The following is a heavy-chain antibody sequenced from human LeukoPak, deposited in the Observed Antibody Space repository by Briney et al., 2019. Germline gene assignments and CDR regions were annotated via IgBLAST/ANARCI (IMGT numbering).Heavy chain of an antibody. CDR3: ARGGYSGFDFNFDY. CDR1: GGSVTIDGHY. Sequence: SSQTLSLTCTVSGGSVTIDGHYWTWIRQLPGKGLEWIGYIFHTGTTYYNPSLKSQISMSLDTSKNQFYLKLRSATAADTAIYFCARGGYSGFDFNFDYWGQGTLVTVSS. V-gene: IGHV4-31*01. J-gene: IGHJ4*02. CDR2: IFHTGTT. D-gene: IGHD5-12*01.